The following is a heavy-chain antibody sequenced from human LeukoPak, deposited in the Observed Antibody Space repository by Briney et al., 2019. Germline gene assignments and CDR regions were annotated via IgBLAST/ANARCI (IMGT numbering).Heavy chain of an antibody. Sequence: GGSLRLSCAASGFTFSSYSMNWVRQAPGKGLEWVSSISSSSSYIYYADSVKGRFTIYRDNAKNSLYLQMNSLRAEDTAVYYCARVRIAVAAPFDYWGQGTLVTVSS. V-gene: IGHV3-21*01. J-gene: IGHJ4*02. CDR3: ARVRIAVAAPFDY. CDR1: GFTFSSYS. D-gene: IGHD6-19*01. CDR2: ISSSSSYI.